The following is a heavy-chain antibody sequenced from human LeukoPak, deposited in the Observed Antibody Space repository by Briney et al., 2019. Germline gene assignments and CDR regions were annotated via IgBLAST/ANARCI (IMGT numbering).Heavy chain of an antibody. D-gene: IGHD3-10*01. CDR2: ISYDGSNK. J-gene: IGHJ4*02. V-gene: IGHV3-30*18. CDR3: AKPPGSPWFGESYYFDY. CDR1: GFTFSSYG. Sequence: GGSLRLSCAASGFTFSSYGMHWVRQAPGKGLERVAVISYDGSNKYYADSVKGRFTISRDNSKNTLYLQMNSLRAEDTAVYYCAKPPGSPWFGESYYFDYWGQGTLVTVSS.